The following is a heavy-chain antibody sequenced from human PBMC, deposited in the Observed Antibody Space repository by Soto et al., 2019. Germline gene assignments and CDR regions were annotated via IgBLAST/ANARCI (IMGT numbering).Heavy chain of an antibody. Sequence: SLKVSCKASGCTVSSYAISWVRQAPGKELEWMGGIIPIFGTANYAQKFRGRVTVTADESTSTAYMELSSLRSEDTAVYYCATDGGFGYYEEGAFDIWGQGTMVTV. CDR2: IIPIFGTA. D-gene: IGHD3-22*01. CDR1: GCTVSSYA. CDR3: ATDGGFGYYEEGAFDI. J-gene: IGHJ3*02. V-gene: IGHV1-69*13.